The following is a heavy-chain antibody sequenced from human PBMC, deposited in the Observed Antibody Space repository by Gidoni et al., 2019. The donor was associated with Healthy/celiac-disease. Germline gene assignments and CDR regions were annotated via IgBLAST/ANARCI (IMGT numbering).Heavy chain of an antibody. CDR1: GFTFSTAL. CDR2: IKSKTDGGTT. CDR3: TTDRDSSSLYYYGMDV. Sequence: EVQLVESGGGLVKPGGSLRLSCAASGFTFSTALLSWVRQAPGKGLEWVGRIKSKTDGGTTDYAAPVKGRFTISRDDSKNTLYLQMNSLKTEDTAVYYCTTDRDSSSLYYYGMDVWGQGTTVTVSS. J-gene: IGHJ6*02. V-gene: IGHV3-15*01. D-gene: IGHD6-6*01.